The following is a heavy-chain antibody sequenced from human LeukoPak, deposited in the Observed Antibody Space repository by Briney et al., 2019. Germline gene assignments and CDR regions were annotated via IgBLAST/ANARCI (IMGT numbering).Heavy chain of an antibody. CDR3: ARVVGTDEGADY. Sequence: PGGSLRLSCAASGFTFDDYAVHWVRQAPGKGLEWAPGISWNSGSIGYADSVKGRFTISRDNAKNSLYLQMNSLRAEDTAVYYCARVVGTDEGADYWGQGTLVTVSS. J-gene: IGHJ4*02. V-gene: IGHV3-9*01. CDR1: GFTFDDYA. CDR2: ISWNSGSI. D-gene: IGHD2-2*01.